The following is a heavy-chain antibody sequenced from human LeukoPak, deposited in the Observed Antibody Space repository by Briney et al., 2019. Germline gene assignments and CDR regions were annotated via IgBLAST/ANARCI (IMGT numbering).Heavy chain of an antibody. CDR1: GYTFTSYG. V-gene: IGHV1-18*01. CDR3: ARDGYYDSSGYYTDAFDI. CDR2: ISAHNGNT. Sequence: ASVKVSCKASGYTFTSYGISWVRQAPGQGLEWMGWISAHNGNTNYAQKLQGRVTMTTDTSTSTAYMELRSLRSDDTAVYYCARDGYYDSSGYYTDAFDIWGQGTMVTVSS. D-gene: IGHD3-22*01. J-gene: IGHJ3*02.